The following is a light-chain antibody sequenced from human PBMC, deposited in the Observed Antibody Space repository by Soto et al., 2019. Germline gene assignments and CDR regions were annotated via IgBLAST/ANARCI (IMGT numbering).Light chain of an antibody. Sequence: EFVLTQSPGTPSLSPGERATLSCRASQSVSSSFLAWYQQKPGQAPRILIYGASTRATGIPDRFSGSGSGTDFTLTISRLEPEDVAVYYCQQYGSSPPLTFGGGTKVEIK. V-gene: IGKV3-20*01. CDR2: GAS. J-gene: IGKJ4*01. CDR3: QQYGSSPPLT. CDR1: QSVSSSF.